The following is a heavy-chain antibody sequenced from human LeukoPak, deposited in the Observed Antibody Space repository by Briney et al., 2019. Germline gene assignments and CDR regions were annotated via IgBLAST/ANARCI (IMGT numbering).Heavy chain of an antibody. Sequence: GGSLRLSCAASGFTFSSYSLIWVRQAPGKGLEWVAYISSSSTFKYYADSLNGRFTVSRDNAQNSLYLEMNSLRDDDTAVYYCARDLTLGARPADYWGQGTLVIVSS. D-gene: IGHD6-6*01. V-gene: IGHV3-21*06. CDR3: ARDLTLGARPADY. CDR2: ISSSSTFK. CDR1: GFTFSSYS. J-gene: IGHJ4*02.